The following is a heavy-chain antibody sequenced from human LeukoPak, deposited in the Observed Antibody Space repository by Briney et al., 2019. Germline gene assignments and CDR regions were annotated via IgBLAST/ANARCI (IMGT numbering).Heavy chain of an antibody. D-gene: IGHD2-2*01. J-gene: IGHJ4*02. V-gene: IGHV1-46*01. Sequence: ASVKVSCKASGYTFTSYYIHWVRQAPGQGLEWMGIINPSGGSTSYAQKFQGRVTMTRDTSTSTVYMELSSLRSEDTAVYYYARDENSSNYFDYWGQGTLVTVSS. CDR3: ARDENSSNYFDY. CDR2: INPSGGST. CDR1: GYTFTSYY.